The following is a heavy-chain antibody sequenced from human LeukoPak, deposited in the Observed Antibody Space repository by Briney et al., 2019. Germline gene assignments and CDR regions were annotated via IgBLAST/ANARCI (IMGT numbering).Heavy chain of an antibody. Sequence: SETLSLTCTVSGGSISSGGYYWSWIRQHPGKGLEWIGYIYYSGSTYYNPSLKSRVTISVDTSKNQFSLKLSSVTAADTAVYYCAKVSQREGYSYVVTDWGQGTLVTVSS. CDR3: AKVSQREGYSYVVTD. J-gene: IGHJ4*02. V-gene: IGHV4-31*03. CDR2: IYYSGST. CDR1: GGSISSGGYY. D-gene: IGHD5-18*01.